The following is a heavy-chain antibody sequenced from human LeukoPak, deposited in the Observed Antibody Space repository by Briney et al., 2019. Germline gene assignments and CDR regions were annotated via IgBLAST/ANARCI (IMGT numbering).Heavy chain of an antibody. CDR1: GFTFSNYG. Sequence: PGGSLRLSCAASGFTFSNYGMHWVRQAPGKGLEWVAFIRYDGSNKYYVDPMKGRFTISRDNSKSTLYLQMNSLSAEDTAVYYCAKERAQYTYGPYYFDYWGQGTLVTVSP. J-gene: IGHJ4*02. CDR2: IRYDGSNK. V-gene: IGHV3-30*02. CDR3: AKERAQYTYGPYYFDY. D-gene: IGHD5-18*01.